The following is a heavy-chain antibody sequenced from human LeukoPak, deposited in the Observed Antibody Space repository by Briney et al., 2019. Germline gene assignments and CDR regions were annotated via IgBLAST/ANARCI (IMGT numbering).Heavy chain of an antibody. Sequence: GGSLRLSCAASGFTFSSYEMNWVRQAPGKGLEWVSYISSSGSTIYYADSVKGRFTISRDNAKNSLYLQMNSLRAEDTAVYYCAREDIVATYYYYYGMDVWGQGTTVTVSS. J-gene: IGHJ6*02. CDR1: GFTFSSYE. CDR3: AREDIVATYYYYYGMDV. V-gene: IGHV3-48*03. D-gene: IGHD5-12*01. CDR2: ISSSGSTI.